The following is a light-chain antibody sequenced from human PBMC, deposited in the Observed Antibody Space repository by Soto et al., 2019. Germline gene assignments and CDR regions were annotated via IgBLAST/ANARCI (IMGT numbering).Light chain of an antibody. J-gene: IGKJ1*01. CDR1: QSISRR. Sequence: DIQMTQSPSTLSASGGDRVTMTCRASQSISRRLAWYQQKPGKAPKLLIYDASSLQSGVPSRFSGSGSGTEFILTINNLQPEDFASYFCLQVYSFPRTFGLGTKVDIK. V-gene: IGKV1-5*01. CDR3: LQVYSFPRT. CDR2: DAS.